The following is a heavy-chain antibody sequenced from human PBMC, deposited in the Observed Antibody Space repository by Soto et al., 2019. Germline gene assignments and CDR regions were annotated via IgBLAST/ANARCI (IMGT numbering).Heavy chain of an antibody. CDR3: ARAGRIAAAGTSAVDI. Sequence: GGSLRLSCAASGFTFSSYAMHWVRQAPGKGLEYVSAISSNGGSTYYANSVKGRFTISRDNSKNTLYLQMGSLRAEDMAVYYCARAGRIAAAGTSAVDIWGQGTMVTVSS. V-gene: IGHV3-64*01. CDR2: ISSNGGST. CDR1: GFTFSSYA. D-gene: IGHD6-13*01. J-gene: IGHJ3*02.